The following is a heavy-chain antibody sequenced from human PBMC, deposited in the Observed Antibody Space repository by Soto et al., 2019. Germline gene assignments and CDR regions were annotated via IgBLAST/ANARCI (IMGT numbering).Heavy chain of an antibody. D-gene: IGHD3-9*01. CDR3: ANYDILPDAFDI. V-gene: IGHV3-74*01. J-gene: IGHJ3*02. Sequence: GGALGHSFCASGVTFRSYWVHWGRPAPGKGLVWVSRINSDGSSTSYADSVKGRFTISRDNAKNTLYLQMNSLRAEDTAVYYCANYDILPDAFDIWGQGTMVTVSS. CDR1: GVTFRSYW. CDR2: INSDGSST.